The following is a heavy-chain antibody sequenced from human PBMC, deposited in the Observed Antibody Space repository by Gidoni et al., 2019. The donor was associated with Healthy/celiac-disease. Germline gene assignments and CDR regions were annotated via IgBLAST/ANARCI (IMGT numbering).Heavy chain of an antibody. J-gene: IGHJ4*02. CDR1: GFTFSSYS. D-gene: IGHD3-10*01. CDR2: ISSSSSYI. CDR3: ARGVIWFGESYFDY. Sequence: EVQLVESGGGLVKPGGSLRLSCAASGFTFSSYSMNWVRQAPGKGLEWVSSISSSSSYIDYADSVKGRFTIARDNAKNSLYLQMNSLRAEDTAVYYCARGVIWFGESYFDYWGQGTLVTVSS. V-gene: IGHV3-21*01.